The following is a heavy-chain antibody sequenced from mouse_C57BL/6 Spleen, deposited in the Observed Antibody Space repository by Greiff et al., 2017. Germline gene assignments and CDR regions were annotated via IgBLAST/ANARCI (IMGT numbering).Heavy chain of an antibody. D-gene: IGHD2-5*01. CDR3: ARASYYSNYEGFAY. Sequence: EVQLQQSGAELVKPGASVKLSCTASGFNIKDYYMPWVKQRTEQGLEWIGRIDPEDGETKYAPKFQGKATITADTSSNTAYLQLSSLTSEDTAVYYCARASYYSNYEGFAYWGQGTLVTVSA. CDR1: GFNIKDYY. CDR2: IDPEDGET. V-gene: IGHV14-2*01. J-gene: IGHJ3*01.